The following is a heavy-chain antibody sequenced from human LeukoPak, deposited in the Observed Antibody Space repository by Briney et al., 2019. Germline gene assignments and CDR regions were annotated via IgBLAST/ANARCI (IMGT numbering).Heavy chain of an antibody. CDR2: IIPIFGTA. V-gene: IGHV1-69*06. J-gene: IGHJ4*02. CDR3: ARGSITIFGVVTQNFDY. Sequence: SVKVSCKASGGTFSSYAISWVRQAPGQGLEWMGGIIPIFGTANYAQKFQGRVTITADKSTSTAYMELRSLRSDDTAVYYCARGSITIFGVVTQNFDYWGQGTLVTVSS. CDR1: GGTFSSYA. D-gene: IGHD3-3*01.